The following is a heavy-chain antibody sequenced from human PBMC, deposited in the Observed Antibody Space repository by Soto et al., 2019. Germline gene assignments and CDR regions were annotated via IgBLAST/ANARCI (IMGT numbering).Heavy chain of an antibody. V-gene: IGHV3-72*01. CDR2: TKHKGSSYAT. J-gene: IGHJ4*02. Sequence: EVQLVESGGGLVQPGGSLRLSCAVSGFTLSDHFMDWVRQAPGKGLEWVGRTKHKGSSYATEYAASVKGRFTISRDDSYNSLYLQMSSLRTDDTAVYYCVAYLSYYVHWGQGTLVTVSS. D-gene: IGHD3-10*02. CDR3: VAYLSYYVH. CDR1: GFTLSDHF.